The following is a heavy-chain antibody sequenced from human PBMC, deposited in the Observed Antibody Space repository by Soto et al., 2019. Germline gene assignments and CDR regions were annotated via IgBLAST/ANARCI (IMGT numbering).Heavy chain of an antibody. CDR2: FDPEDGET. CDR1: GYTLTELS. J-gene: IGHJ4*02. D-gene: IGHD3-16*01. V-gene: IGHV1-24*01. CDR3: ATEVYYYDYIWGSRPLDY. Sequence: GASVKVSCKVSGYTLTELSMHWVRQAPGKGLEWMGGFDPEDGETIYAQKFQGRVTMTEDTSTDTAYMELSSLRSEDTAVYYCATEVYYYDYIWGSRPLDYWGQGTLVTVSS.